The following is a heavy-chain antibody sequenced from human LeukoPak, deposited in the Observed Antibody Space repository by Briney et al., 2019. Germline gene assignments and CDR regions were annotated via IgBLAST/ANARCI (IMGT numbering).Heavy chain of an antibody. CDR3: ARRVSGSLYYFDY. V-gene: IGHV4-59*08. Sequence: SETLSLTCTVSGGFIGSYYWSWIRQPPGKGLEWIGYIYYSGTTDYNPSLKSRVTISVDTSKNQFSLKLSSVTAADTAVYYCARRVSGSLYYFDYWGQGTLVTVSS. J-gene: IGHJ4*02. CDR1: GGFIGSYY. D-gene: IGHD3-10*01. CDR2: IYYSGTT.